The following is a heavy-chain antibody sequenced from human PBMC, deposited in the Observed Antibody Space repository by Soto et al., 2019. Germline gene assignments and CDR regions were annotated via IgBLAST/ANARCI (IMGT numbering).Heavy chain of an antibody. Sequence: QITLKESGPTLVKPTQTLTLTCTFSGFSLTTNGVGLGWIRQPPGKALEWLALIYYDNSMRYNPSLRSRLTITKDTSKNQVVLTMTNMDPVDTGTYYCARRRVATNPYYFDYWGQGTLVTVSS. CDR3: ARRRVATNPYYFDY. V-gene: IGHV2-5*02. D-gene: IGHD2-21*02. CDR2: IYYDNSM. CDR1: GFSLTTNGVG. J-gene: IGHJ4*02.